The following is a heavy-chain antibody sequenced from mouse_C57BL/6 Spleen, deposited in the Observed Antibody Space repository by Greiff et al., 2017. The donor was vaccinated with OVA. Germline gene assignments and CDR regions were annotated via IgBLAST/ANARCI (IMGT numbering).Heavy chain of an antibody. CDR2: INPNNGGT. CDR1: GYTFTDYY. CDR3: ARSIYYDYDDGYYYAMDY. Sequence: EVQLQQSGPELVKPGASVKISCKASGYTFTDYYMNWVKQSHGKSLEWIGDINPNNGGTSYNQKFKGKATLTVDKSSSTAYMELRSLTSEDSAVYYCARSIYYDYDDGYYYAMDYWGQGTSVTVSS. V-gene: IGHV1-26*01. J-gene: IGHJ4*01. D-gene: IGHD2-4*01.